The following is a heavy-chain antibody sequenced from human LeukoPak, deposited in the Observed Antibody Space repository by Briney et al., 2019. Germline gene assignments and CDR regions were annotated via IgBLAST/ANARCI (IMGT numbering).Heavy chain of an antibody. V-gene: IGHV3-7*01. CDR3: ATTVEGQVPGYWSGRYIIFYYYIKA. CDR1: GFSFSDYW. Sequence: GGSLRLSCEASGFSFSDYWMTWVRQAPGKGLDGVANIKRDGSEESYLDSVKDRFTISRDNDKKALYLQMNSLRAEDTAVYYCATTVEGQVPGYWSGRYIIFYYYIKAWGKGTTVTVSS. J-gene: IGHJ6*03. CDR2: IKRDGSEE. D-gene: IGHD3-3*01.